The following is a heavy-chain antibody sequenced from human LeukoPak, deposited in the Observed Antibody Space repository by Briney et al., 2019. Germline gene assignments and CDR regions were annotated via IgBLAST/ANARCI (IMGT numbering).Heavy chain of an antibody. Sequence: GGSLRLSCAASGFTLSNAWMHWVRQAPGKGPVWVSRINSDGTSTSYANSVKGRFTISSDNSKNTVYLQMNSLRPEDMAVYYCAKEIFSGLLYIDYWGQGTLVTVSS. CDR3: AKEIFSGLLYIDY. J-gene: IGHJ4*02. CDR1: GFTLSNAW. D-gene: IGHD5-12*01. V-gene: IGHV3-74*01. CDR2: INSDGTST.